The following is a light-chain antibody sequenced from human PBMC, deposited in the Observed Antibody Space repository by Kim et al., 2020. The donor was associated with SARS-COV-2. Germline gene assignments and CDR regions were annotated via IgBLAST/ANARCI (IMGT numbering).Light chain of an antibody. V-gene: IGLV2-23*02. Sequence: QSALTQPASLSGSPGQSITISCTGTSSDVGTYNLVSWYQQHPGKAPKLMIYDVSKRPSGVSDRFSGSKSGNTASLTISGLQADDEADYYCCSYAGSSTYWVFGGGTKLTVL. CDR3: CSYAGSSTYWV. J-gene: IGLJ3*02. CDR1: SSDVGTYNL. CDR2: DVS.